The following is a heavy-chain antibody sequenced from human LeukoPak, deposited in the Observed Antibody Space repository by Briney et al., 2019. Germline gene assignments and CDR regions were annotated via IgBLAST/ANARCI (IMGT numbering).Heavy chain of an antibody. CDR1: GGSFGGYY. D-gene: IGHD3-10*01. V-gene: IGHV4-34*01. CDR2: INHSGST. Sequence: SETLSLTCAVYGGSFGGYYWSWIRQPPGKGLEWIGEINHSGSTNYNPSLKSRVTISVDTSKNQFSLKLSSVTAADTAVYYCARSLFMYYLTWGQGTLVTVSS. CDR3: ARSLFMYYLT. J-gene: IGHJ5*02.